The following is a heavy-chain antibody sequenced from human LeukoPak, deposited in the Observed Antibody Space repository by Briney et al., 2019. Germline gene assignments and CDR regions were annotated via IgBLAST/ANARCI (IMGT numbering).Heavy chain of an antibody. CDR3: ARDRGEMAISY. V-gene: IGHV1-2*06. D-gene: IGHD5-24*01. J-gene: IGHJ4*02. CDR2: INPNSGGT. Sequence: AASVKVSXKASGYTFTGYYMHWLRQAPGQGLEWMGRINPNSGGTNYAQKFQGRVTMTRDTSISTAYMELSRLRSDDTAVYYCARDRGEMAISYWGQGTLVTVSS. CDR1: GYTFTGYY.